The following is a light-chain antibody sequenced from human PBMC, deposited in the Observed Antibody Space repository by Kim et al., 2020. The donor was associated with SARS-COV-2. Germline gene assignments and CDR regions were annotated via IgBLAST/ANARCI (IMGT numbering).Light chain of an antibody. J-gene: IGKJ3*01. CDR2: AAS. V-gene: IGKV1-39*01. CDR3: QQSYITPFT. CDR1: QSISSH. Sequence: DIQMTQSPSSLSASVGDRVTITCRTTQSISSHLNWYQQKPGRAPKLLISAASTLQGGVPSRFSGSGSETDFTLTISSLQPKDFATYFCQQSYITPFTFGPGTKWISN.